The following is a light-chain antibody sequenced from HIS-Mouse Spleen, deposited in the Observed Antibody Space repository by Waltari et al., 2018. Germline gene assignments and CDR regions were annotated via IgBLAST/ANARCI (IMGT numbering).Light chain of an antibody. V-gene: IGLV2-23*01. CDR2: EGS. CDR3: CSYAGSSTLV. CDR1: SSDVGSYNL. Sequence: QSALTQPASVSGSPGQSITISCTGPSSDVGSYNLVSWYQQHPGKPPKLMIYEGSKRPSGVSNRFSGSKSGNTASLTISGLQAEDEADYYCCSYAGSSTLVFGGGTKLTVL. J-gene: IGLJ3*02.